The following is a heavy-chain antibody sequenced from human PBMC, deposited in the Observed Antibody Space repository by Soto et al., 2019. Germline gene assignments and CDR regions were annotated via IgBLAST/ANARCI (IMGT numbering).Heavy chain of an antibody. CDR3: ASEGGAVRPGYSSSWKISGWFDP. J-gene: IGHJ5*02. CDR1: GFTVSSYS. V-gene: IGHV3-21*01. Sequence: GGSLRLSCAASGFTVSSYSMNWVRQAPGKGLEGVASISSSSSYVYYADSVKGRFTISRDNAKNSLYLQMDSLRAEDTAVYYCASEGGAVRPGYSSSWKISGWFDPWGQGTLVTVSS. D-gene: IGHD6-13*01. CDR2: ISSSSSYV.